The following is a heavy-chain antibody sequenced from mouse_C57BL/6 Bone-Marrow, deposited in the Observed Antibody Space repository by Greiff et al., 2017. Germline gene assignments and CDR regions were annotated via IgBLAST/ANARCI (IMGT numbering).Heavy chain of an antibody. CDR1: GYTFTSYW. D-gene: IGHD2-3*01. J-gene: IGHJ2*01. V-gene: IGHV1-59*01. CDR2: IDPSDSYT. CDR3: ARFHYDGYYVPYYFDY. Sequence: QVQLQQPGAELVRPGTSVKLSCKASGYTFTSYWMHWVKQRPGQGLEWIGVIDPSDSYTNYNQKFKGKATLTVDTSSSTAYMQLSSLTSEDSAVYYGARFHYDGYYVPYYFDYWGQGTTLTVSS.